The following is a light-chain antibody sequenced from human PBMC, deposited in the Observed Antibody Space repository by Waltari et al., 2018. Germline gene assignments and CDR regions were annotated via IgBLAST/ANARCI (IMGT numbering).Light chain of an antibody. J-gene: IGLJ3*02. CDR2: INSDGSH. Sequence: QLVLTQSPSASASLGASVKVTCTLSRGHTSYAIAWHQQQPEKGPRYLMKINSDGSHSKGDGIPDRFSGSSSGAERYLTISSLQSEDDADYYCQTWDTGILVFGGGTKLTVL. CDR1: RGHTSYA. V-gene: IGLV4-69*01. CDR3: QTWDTGILV.